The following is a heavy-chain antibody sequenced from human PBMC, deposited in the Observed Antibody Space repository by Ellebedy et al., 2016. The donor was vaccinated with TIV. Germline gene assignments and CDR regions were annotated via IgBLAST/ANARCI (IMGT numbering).Heavy chain of an antibody. V-gene: IGHV3-7*04. D-gene: IGHD3-9*01. CDR2: IKQDGSEK. CDR1: GFTFSSYW. Sequence: GGSLRLXXAASGFTFSSYWMSWVRQAPGKGLEWVANIKQDGSEKYYVDSVKGRFTISRDNAKNSLYLQMNSLRAEDTAVYYCARLGGYFDWLTGYYYYYGMDVWGQGTTVTVSS. CDR3: ARLGGYFDWLTGYYYYYGMDV. J-gene: IGHJ6*02.